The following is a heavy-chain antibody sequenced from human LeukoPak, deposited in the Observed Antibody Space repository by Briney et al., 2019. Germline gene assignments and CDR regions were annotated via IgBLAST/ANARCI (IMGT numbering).Heavy chain of an antibody. V-gene: IGHV3-21*01. CDR1: GFTFSSYS. CDR2: ISSSSSYI. J-gene: IGHJ5*02. D-gene: IGHD2-15*01. Sequence: PGRSLRLSCAASGFTFSSYSMNWVRQAPGKGLEWVSSISSSSSYIYYADSVKGRFTISRDNAKNSLYLQMNSLRAEDTAVYYCARDLAAPNWFDPWGQGTLVTVSS. CDR3: ARDLAAPNWFDP.